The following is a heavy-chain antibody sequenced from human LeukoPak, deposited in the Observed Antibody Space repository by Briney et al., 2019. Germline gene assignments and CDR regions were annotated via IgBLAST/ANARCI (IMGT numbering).Heavy chain of an antibody. Sequence: SETLSLTCTVSGGSISSYYWSWIRQPPGKELEWIGYIYYSGSTNYNPSLKSRVTISVDTSKNQFSLKLSSVTAADTAAYYCARDRADLGFDPWGLGTLVTVSS. CDR3: ARDRADLGFDP. J-gene: IGHJ5*02. CDR1: GGSISSYY. V-gene: IGHV4-59*01. CDR2: IYYSGST. D-gene: IGHD3-10*01.